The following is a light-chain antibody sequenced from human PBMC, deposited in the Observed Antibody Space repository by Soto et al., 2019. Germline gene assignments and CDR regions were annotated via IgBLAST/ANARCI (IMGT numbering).Light chain of an antibody. V-gene: IGLV1-44*01. Sequence: QSVLTQPPSASETPGQRVAISCSGSKSNIGSNPVNWYQHLPGTAPKLLIYGNDRRPSGVPDRFSGSNSGTSASLAISGLQSVDEADYYCAAWDDSLNGLLFGGGTKLTVL. CDR1: KSNIGSNP. CDR2: GND. CDR3: AAWDDSLNGLL. J-gene: IGLJ2*01.